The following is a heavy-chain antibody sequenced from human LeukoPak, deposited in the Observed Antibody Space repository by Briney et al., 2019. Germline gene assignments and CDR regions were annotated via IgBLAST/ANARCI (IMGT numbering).Heavy chain of an antibody. V-gene: IGHV3-23*01. Sequence: GGSLRLSCAASGFTFSSYAMSWVRQAPGKGLEWVSAISGSGGSKYYADSVKGRFTISRDNSKNTLYLQMNSLRAEDTAVYYCARVLRFLEWTARFDPWGQGTLVTVSS. CDR1: GFTFSSYA. CDR2: ISGSGGSK. J-gene: IGHJ5*02. CDR3: ARVLRFLEWTARFDP. D-gene: IGHD3-3*01.